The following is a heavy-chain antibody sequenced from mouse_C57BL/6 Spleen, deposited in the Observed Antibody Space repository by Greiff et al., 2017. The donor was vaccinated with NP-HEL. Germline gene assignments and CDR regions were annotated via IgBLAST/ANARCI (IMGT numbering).Heavy chain of an antibody. Sequence: VQLQQSGAELVRPGASVKLSCTASGFNIKDYYMHWVKQRPEQGLEWIGRIDPEDGDTEYAPKFQGKATMTADTSSNTAYLQLSSLTSEDTAVYYCTTDYGSSYQGRYFDVWGTGTTVTVSS. CDR3: TTDYGSSYQGRYFDV. CDR1: GFNIKDYY. J-gene: IGHJ1*03. D-gene: IGHD1-1*01. CDR2: IDPEDGDT. V-gene: IGHV14-1*01.